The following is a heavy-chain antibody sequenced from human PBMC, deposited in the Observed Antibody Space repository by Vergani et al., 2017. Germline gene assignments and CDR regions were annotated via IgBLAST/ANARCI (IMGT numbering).Heavy chain of an antibody. CDR3: VRVPLIRRGSGNYGINNYHGMDV. Sequence: EGQLVESGGDWVQRVGSLRLSCAASGFISSSYWMSWVRQAPGKGLEWVANVNQDGSEKYYVDSVRGRFTISRDNAKNSIYLQMNSLRAEDTAVYFCVRVPLIRRGSGNYGINNYHGMDVWGQGTTVIVSS. J-gene: IGHJ6*02. V-gene: IGHV3-7*01. CDR1: GFISSSYW. CDR2: VNQDGSEK. D-gene: IGHD3-10*01.